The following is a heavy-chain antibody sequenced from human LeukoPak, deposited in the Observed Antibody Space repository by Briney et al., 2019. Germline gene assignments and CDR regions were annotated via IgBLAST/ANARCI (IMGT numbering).Heavy chain of an antibody. CDR2: FDPEDGET. D-gene: IGHD1-26*01. V-gene: IGHV1-24*01. Sequence: GASVKVSCKVSGYTLTELSMHWVRQAPGKGLEWMGGFDPEDGETIYAQKFQGRVTMTEDTSTDTAYMELSSPRSEDTAVYYCATSIGSYSPFDYWGQGTLVTVSS. CDR3: ATSIGSYSPFDY. CDR1: GYTLTELS. J-gene: IGHJ4*02.